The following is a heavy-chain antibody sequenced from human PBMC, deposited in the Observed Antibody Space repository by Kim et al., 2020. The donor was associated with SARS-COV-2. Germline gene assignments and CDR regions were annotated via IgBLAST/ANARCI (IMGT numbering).Heavy chain of an antibody. Sequence: GGSLRLSCAASGFTFSRRAMSWVRQAPGKGLEWIASVNNGGNAYYADSVKGRFTVSRDITMDTLYLQMNSLTAEDTALYYCAKYHPSNGWPTFDSWGQGT. CDR2: VNNGGNA. CDR1: GFTFSRRA. D-gene: IGHD6-19*01. V-gene: IGHV3-23*01. J-gene: IGHJ4*02. CDR3: AKYHPSNGWPTFDS.